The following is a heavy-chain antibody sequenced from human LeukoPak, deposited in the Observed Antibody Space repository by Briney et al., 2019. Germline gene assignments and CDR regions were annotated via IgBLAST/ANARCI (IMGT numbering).Heavy chain of an antibody. CDR1: GGSFSGYY. J-gene: IGHJ4*02. CDR3: ARTLGANFFDY. V-gene: IGHV4-34*01. CDR2: INHSGST. Sequence: SETLSLTCAVYGGSFSGYYWSWIRQPPGKGLEWIGEINHSGSTNYNPSLKSRVTISVDTSKNQFSLKLSSVTAADTAVYYCARTLGANFFDYWGQGTLVTVSS.